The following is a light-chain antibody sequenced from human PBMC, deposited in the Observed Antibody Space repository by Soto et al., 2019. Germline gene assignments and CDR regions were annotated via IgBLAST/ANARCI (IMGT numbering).Light chain of an antibody. Sequence: QSVLTQPASVSASPGQSITIPCTGPSSDVGSYNLVSWFQQHPGKVPKLLIYEGTKRPSGLSDRFSGSKSGNTASLTISGLQAEDEAEYYCYSYAGENLYVFGTGTKVTVL. J-gene: IGLJ1*01. CDR3: YSYAGENLYV. V-gene: IGLV2-23*01. CDR1: SSDVGSYNL. CDR2: EGT.